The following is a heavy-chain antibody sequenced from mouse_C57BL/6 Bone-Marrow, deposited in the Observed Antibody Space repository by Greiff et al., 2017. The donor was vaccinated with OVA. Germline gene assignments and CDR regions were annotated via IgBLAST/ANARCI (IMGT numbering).Heavy chain of an antibody. Sequence: DVKLVESGGGLVKPGGSLKLSCAASGFTFSSYAMSWVRQTPEKRLEWVATISDGGSYTYYPDNVKGRFTISRDNAKNNLYLQMSHLKSEDTAMYYGAREGGYGRIFFAYWGQGTLVTVSA. CDR3: AREGGYGRIFFAY. CDR1: GFTFSSYA. D-gene: IGHD1-1*01. CDR2: ISDGGSYT. V-gene: IGHV5-4*01. J-gene: IGHJ3*01.